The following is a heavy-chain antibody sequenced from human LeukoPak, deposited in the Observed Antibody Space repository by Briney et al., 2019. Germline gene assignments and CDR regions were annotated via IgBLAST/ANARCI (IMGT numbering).Heavy chain of an antibody. Sequence: SETLSLTCAVYGGSFSGYYWSWIRQPPGKGLEWIGEINHSGSTNYNPSLKSRVTISVDTSKNQFSLKLSSVTAADTAVYYCAREGRGATTDAFDIWGQGTMVTVSS. CDR2: INHSGST. D-gene: IGHD1-26*01. V-gene: IGHV4-34*01. CDR1: GGSFSGYY. CDR3: AREGRGATTDAFDI. J-gene: IGHJ3*02.